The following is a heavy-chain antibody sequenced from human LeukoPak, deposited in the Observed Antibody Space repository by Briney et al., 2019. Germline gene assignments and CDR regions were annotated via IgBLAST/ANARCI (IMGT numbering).Heavy chain of an antibody. CDR1: GYTFSGYY. Sequence: ASVKVSCKASGYTFSGYYMHWVRQAPGQGLEWMGWINPSSGDTNYAQKFQGRVTMTRDTSFSTAYMGLIRVRSDDTAVYYCVRGFSSSFVFDYWGQGTLVTVSS. CDR3: VRGFSSSFVFDY. V-gene: IGHV1-2*02. D-gene: IGHD6-13*01. J-gene: IGHJ4*02. CDR2: INPSSGDT.